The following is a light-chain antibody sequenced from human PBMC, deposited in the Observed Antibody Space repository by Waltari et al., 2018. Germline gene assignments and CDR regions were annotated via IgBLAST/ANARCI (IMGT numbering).Light chain of an antibody. V-gene: IGKV3-20*01. CDR1: QSVSSSY. Sequence: EIVLTQSPGTLSLSQGERATLSCRASQSVSSSYLAGYQQTPGQAPSLLIYGASSRATGIPDRFSGSGSGTDFTLTISRLEPEDFAVYYCQQYGSWFTFGPGTKVDIK. J-gene: IGKJ3*01. CDR3: QQYGSWFT. CDR2: GAS.